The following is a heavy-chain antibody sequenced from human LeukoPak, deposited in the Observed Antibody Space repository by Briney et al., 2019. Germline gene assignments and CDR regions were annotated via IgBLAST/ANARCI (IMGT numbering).Heavy chain of an antibody. J-gene: IGHJ4*02. D-gene: IGHD2-2*01. CDR2: IYYSGST. V-gene: IGHV4-31*03. CDR1: GGSISSGGYY. Sequence: TLSLTCTVSGGSISSGGYYWSWIRQHPGKGLEWNGYIYYSGSTYYNPSLKSRVTISVDTSKNQFSLKLSSVTAADTAVYYCAREGCSSTSCYDYWGQGTLVTVSS. CDR3: AREGCSSTSCYDY.